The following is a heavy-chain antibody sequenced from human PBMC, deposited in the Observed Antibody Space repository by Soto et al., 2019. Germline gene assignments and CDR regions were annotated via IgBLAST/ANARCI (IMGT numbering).Heavy chain of an antibody. CDR2: IKSRADGGTT. V-gene: IGHV3-15*01. CDR1: GFSFSNAW. Sequence: EVQLVESGGDFVKPGGSLRVSCAVSGFSFSNAWMSWVRQAPGKGLEWVGRIKSRADGGTTDYTAPVTGRFTISRDDSKNPVFLQMNSLKTEDTAVYYCTAHLGEFFPLDYWGQGTLVTVSS. CDR3: TAHLGEFFPLDY. J-gene: IGHJ4*02. D-gene: IGHD3-16*01.